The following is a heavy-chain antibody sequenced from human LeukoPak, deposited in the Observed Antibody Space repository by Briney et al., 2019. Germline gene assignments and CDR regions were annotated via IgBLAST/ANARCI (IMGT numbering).Heavy chain of an antibody. J-gene: IGHJ6*02. CDR1: GFTFSSYA. Sequence: PGRSLRLSCAASGFTFSSYAMHWVRQAPGKGLEWVAVISYDGSNKYYADSVKGRFTISRDNSKNTLYLQMTSLRAEDTAVYYCARERFYYDSSGYPKSYVMDVGGRGPTVTFSS. CDR3: ARERFYYDSSGYPKSYVMDV. D-gene: IGHD3-22*01. V-gene: IGHV3-30-3*01. CDR2: ISYDGSNK.